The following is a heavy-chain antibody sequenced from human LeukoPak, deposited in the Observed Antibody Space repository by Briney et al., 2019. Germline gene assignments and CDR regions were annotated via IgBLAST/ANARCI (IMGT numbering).Heavy chain of an antibody. CDR1: GYSFNNDW. Sequence: GESLKISCKGSGYSFNNDWIGWVRQKPGKGLEWMGIISPGDSDTRYSPSFQGQVTISADKSISTAYLQWSSLKASDTAMYYCARHGAGSNFAGQLAAGDYWGQGTLVTVSS. J-gene: IGHJ4*02. CDR2: ISPGDSDT. D-gene: IGHD6-13*01. CDR3: ARHGAGSNFAGQLAAGDY. V-gene: IGHV5-51*01.